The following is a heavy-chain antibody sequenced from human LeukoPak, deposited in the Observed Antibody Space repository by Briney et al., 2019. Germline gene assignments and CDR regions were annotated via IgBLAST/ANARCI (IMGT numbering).Heavy chain of an antibody. Sequence: PSETLSLTCTVSGGSVSSYYWSWIRQPPGKELEWIGYIYHSGSTNYNPSLKSRVTISVDTSKNQFSLNLSSVTAADTAVYYCARDRGGDHCFDYWGQGTLVTVSS. D-gene: IGHD2-21*02. CDR2: IYHSGST. V-gene: IGHV4-59*02. CDR1: GGSVSSYY. J-gene: IGHJ4*02. CDR3: ARDRGGDHCFDY.